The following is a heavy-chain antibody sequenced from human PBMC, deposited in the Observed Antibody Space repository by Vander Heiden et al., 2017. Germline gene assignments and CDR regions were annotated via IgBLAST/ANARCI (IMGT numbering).Heavy chain of an antibody. CDR2: ISGSGGGT. CDR1: GFTSSSYA. J-gene: IGHJ4*02. D-gene: IGHD5-18*01. V-gene: IGHV3-23*01. Sequence: EVQLLESGGGLVQPGVSLILSCAASGFTSSSYAISWVRPAQGKGLEWVSTISGSGGGTYYADSVKGRFTISRDNSKNTLYLQMSSLRAEDTAVYYCAKSVGGHSYGYGYYGGQGTLVTVSS. CDR3: AKSVGGHSYGYGYY.